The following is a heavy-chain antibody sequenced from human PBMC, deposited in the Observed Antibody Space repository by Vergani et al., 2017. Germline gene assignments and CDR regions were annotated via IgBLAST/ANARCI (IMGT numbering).Heavy chain of an antibody. D-gene: IGHD1-14*01. J-gene: IGHJ5*02. Sequence: QVQLVESGGGVVQRGRSLRLSCVASGVTFNQYGMHLVRQAPGKGLEWVAVTWYDGNNKQYADSVKGRFTISRDNSKRTMYLQMNSLRDEYTGVYYCARDLRLLYNRFDPWGQGTLVTVSS. CDR1: GVTFNQYG. CDR3: ARDLRLLYNRFDP. V-gene: IGHV3-33*01. CDR2: TWYDGNNK.